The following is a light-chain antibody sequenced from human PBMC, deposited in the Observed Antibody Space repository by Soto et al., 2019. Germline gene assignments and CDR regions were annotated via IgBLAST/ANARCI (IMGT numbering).Light chain of an antibody. Sequence: QSALTQPASVSGSPGQSITISCTGTSSDVGGYAYVSWYQQYPGKAPKLVISAVSNRPSGVSHRFSGSRSGNTASLTISGLQAEDEADYYCSSYTSNTTPVFGGGTKATV. CDR2: AVS. J-gene: IGLJ3*02. CDR3: SSYTSNTTPV. V-gene: IGLV2-14*01. CDR1: SSDVGGYAY.